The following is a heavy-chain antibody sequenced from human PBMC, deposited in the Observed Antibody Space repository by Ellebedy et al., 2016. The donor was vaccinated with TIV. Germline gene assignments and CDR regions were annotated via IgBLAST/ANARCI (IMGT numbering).Heavy chain of an antibody. J-gene: IGHJ4*02. V-gene: IGHV4-61*01. CDR2: IYYSGST. CDR1: GGSVSSGSYY. D-gene: IGHD3-16*02. Sequence: MPSETLSLTCTVSGGSVSSGSYYWSWIRQPTGKGLEWIGYIYYSGSTNYNPSLKSRVTILVDTSKNQFSLKLSSVTAADTAVYYCARAPTYDYVWGSYRYFDYWGQGTLVTVSS. CDR3: ARAPTYDYVWGSYRYFDY.